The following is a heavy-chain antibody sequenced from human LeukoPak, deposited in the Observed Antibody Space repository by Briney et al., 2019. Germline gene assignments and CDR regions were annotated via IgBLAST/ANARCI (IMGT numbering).Heavy chain of an antibody. Sequence: GGSLRLSCAASGFTFSSYAMHWVRQAPGKGLEWVAVISYDGSNKYYADSVKGRFTISRDNSKNTLYLQMNSLGAEDTAVYYCARGTFLGYCSSTSCSFDYWGQGTLVTVSS. CDR3: ARGTFLGYCSSTSCSFDY. D-gene: IGHD2-2*01. J-gene: IGHJ4*02. CDR2: ISYDGSNK. CDR1: GFTFSSYA. V-gene: IGHV3-30-3*01.